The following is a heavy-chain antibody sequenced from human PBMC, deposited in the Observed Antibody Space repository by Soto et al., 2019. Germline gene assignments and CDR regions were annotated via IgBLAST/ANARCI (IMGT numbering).Heavy chain of an antibody. J-gene: IGHJ4*02. CDR2: IFWNDDE. D-gene: IGHD3-16*01. V-gene: IGHV2-5*01. CDR1: GFSLTTYGVG. Sequence: SGPTLVNPTQTLTLTCTFSGFSLTTYGVGVGWIRQPPGKALEWLALIFWNDDERYSPSLKSRLTITKDTSKNQVVFTMTNMDPVDTATYFCGHTGYCYDPCAYWGRGTMGTVSS. CDR3: GHTGYCYDPCAY.